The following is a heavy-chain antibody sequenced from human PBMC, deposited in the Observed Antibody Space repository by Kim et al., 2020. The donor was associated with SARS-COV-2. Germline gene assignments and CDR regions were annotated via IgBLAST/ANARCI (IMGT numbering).Heavy chain of an antibody. Sequence: NKYYADSVKGRFTISRDNSKNTLYLQMNSLRAEDTAVYYCANSQQQQLTPWGQGTLVTVSS. CDR3: ANSQQQQLTP. J-gene: IGHJ5*02. D-gene: IGHD6-13*01. V-gene: IGHV3-30-3*02. CDR2: NK.